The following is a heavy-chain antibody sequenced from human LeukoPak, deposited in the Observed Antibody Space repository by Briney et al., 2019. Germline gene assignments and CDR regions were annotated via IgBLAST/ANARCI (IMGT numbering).Heavy chain of an antibody. J-gene: IGHJ4*02. Sequence: PSETLSLTCAVSGGSISSGGYSWSWIRQPPGKGLEWIGYIYHSGSTYYNPSLKSRVTISVDRSKNQFSLKLSSVTAADTAVYYCARSRYSGSYHYWGQGTLVTVSS. V-gene: IGHV4-30-2*01. D-gene: IGHD1-26*01. CDR3: ARSRYSGSYHY. CDR2: IYHSGST. CDR1: GGSISSGGYS.